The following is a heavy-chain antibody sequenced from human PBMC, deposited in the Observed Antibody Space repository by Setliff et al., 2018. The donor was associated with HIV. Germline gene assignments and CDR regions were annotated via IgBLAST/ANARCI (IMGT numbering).Heavy chain of an antibody. J-gene: IGHJ3*02. CDR1: GDSVSSRSYY. V-gene: IGHV4-61*01. CDR2: IYYSGST. D-gene: IGHD7-27*01. Sequence: SETLSLTCTVSGDSVSSRSYYWSWIRQPPGKGLEWIGYIYYSGSTNYNPSLKSRVTMSVDTSKNQFSLKLSSVTAADTAVYYCARDSTGDRAFDIWGRGTMVTVSS. CDR3: ARDSTGDRAFDI.